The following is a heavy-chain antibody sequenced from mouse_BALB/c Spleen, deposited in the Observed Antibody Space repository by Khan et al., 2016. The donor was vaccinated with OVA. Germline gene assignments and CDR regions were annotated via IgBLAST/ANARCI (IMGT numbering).Heavy chain of an antibody. CDR2: INPDNAGT. D-gene: IGHD4-1*01. Sequence: VQLQQPGPELVEPGASVKMSCKASGYTFTNYVIHWVKQKPGQGLEWIGYINPDNAGTRYNEKFKGKATLTSDISSTSAYMELRSLTSEDSAVYYCAREASSWDFSFPYWGQGTLVTVAA. CDR3: AREASSWDFSFPY. CDR1: GYTFTNYV. V-gene: IGHV1S136*01. J-gene: IGHJ3*01.